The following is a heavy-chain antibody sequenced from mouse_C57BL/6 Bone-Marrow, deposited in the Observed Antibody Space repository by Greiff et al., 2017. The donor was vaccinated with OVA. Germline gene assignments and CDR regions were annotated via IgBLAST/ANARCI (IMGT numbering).Heavy chain of an antibody. J-gene: IGHJ1*03. Sequence: QVQLQQSGAELVKPGASVKISCKASGYAFSSYWMTWVHQRPGKGLEWIGQIYPGDGDTNYNGKFKGKATLTADKSTSTTYMQLSSLTSEDSAVYFYSSLFITTVVRYFDDWGTGTTVTVSS. V-gene: IGHV1-80*01. CDR2: IYPGDGDT. CDR1: GYAFSSYW. D-gene: IGHD1-1*01. CDR3: SSLFITTVVRYFDD.